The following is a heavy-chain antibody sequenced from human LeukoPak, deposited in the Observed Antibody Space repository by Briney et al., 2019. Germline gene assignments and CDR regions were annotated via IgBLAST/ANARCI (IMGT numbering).Heavy chain of an antibody. CDR1: GGTFSSYA. D-gene: IGHD2-2*01. CDR2: IIPILGIA. J-gene: IGHJ6*02. V-gene: IGHV1-69*04. CDR3: ARDGYCSSTSCYQDYYYYGMDV. Sequence: SVKVSCKASGGTFSSYAISWVRQAPGQGLEWMGRIIPILGIANYVQKFQGRVTITADKSTSTAYMELSSLRSEDTAVYYCARDGYCSSTSCYQDYYYYGMDVWGQGTTVTVSS.